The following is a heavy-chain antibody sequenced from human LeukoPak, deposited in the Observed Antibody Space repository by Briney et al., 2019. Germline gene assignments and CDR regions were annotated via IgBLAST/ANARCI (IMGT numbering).Heavy chain of an antibody. CDR2: INHSGST. CDR1: GGSFSGYY. Sequence: SETLSLTCAVYGGSFSGYYWSWIRQPPGKGLEWIGEINHSGSTSYSPALKSRVTISIDTSKNQFSLKLNSVTAADTAVYICARGGRGFKPGSWFDPWGRGTLVTVSS. V-gene: IGHV4-34*01. D-gene: IGHD3-10*01. J-gene: IGHJ5*02. CDR3: ARGGRGFKPGSWFDP.